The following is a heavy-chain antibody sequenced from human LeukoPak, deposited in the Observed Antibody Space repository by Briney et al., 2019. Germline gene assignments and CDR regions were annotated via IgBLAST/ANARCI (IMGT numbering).Heavy chain of an antibody. CDR3: ARERGRVEMATNPRSTYMDV. D-gene: IGHD5-24*01. CDR2: ISSSSSYI. V-gene: IGHV3-21*04. CDR1: GFTFSKKT. J-gene: IGHJ6*03. Sequence: GGSLRLSCATSGFTFSKKTMNWVRQAPGKGLEWVSSISSSSSYIFYADSVKGRFTISRDNAENSLYLQMSSLRPEDTAVYYCARERGRVEMATNPRSTYMDVWGKGTTVTVSS.